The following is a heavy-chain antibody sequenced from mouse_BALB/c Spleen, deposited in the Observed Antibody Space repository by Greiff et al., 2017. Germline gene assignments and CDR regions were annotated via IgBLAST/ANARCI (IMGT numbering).Heavy chain of an antibody. Sequence: EVKVEESGGGLVKPGGSLKLSCAASGFTFSSYAMSWVRQTPEKRLEWVATISSGGSYTYYPDSVKGRFTISRDNAKNTLYLQMSSLRSEDTAMYYCARGRGPTGLYAMDYWGQGTSVTVSS. V-gene: IGHV5-9-3*01. CDR2: ISSGGSYT. J-gene: IGHJ4*01. D-gene: IGHD1-1*01. CDR3: ARGRGPTGLYAMDY. CDR1: GFTFSSYA.